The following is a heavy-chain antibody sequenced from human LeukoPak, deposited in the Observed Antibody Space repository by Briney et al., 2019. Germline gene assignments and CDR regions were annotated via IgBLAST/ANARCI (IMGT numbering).Heavy chain of an antibody. CDR1: GGSISSYY. J-gene: IGHJ5*02. Sequence: SETLSLTCTVSGGSISSYYWSWIRQPPGKGLEWIGSIYHSGSTYYNPSLKSRVTISVDTSKNQFSLKLSSVTAADTAVYYCARDARPMRWFDPWGQGTLVTVSS. CDR3: ARDARPMRWFDP. V-gene: IGHV4-38-2*02. CDR2: IYHSGST.